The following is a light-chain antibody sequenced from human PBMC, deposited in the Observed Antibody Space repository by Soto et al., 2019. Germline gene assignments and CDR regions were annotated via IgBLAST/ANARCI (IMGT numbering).Light chain of an antibody. Sequence: EIVLTQSPGTLSLSPGERATLSCRASQSVSSNYLAWYQQKPGQAPRLLIYGAFSRATGMPDRFSGSGSGTDFTLTISRPEPEDFAVYYCQQYGSAPETFGQGIKGEIK. CDR1: QSVSSNY. J-gene: IGKJ1*01. V-gene: IGKV3-20*01. CDR2: GAF. CDR3: QQYGSAPET.